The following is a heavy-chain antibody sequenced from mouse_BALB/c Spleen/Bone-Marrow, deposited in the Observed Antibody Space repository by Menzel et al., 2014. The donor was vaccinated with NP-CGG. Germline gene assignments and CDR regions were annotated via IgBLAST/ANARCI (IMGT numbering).Heavy chain of an antibody. CDR2: ISTYSGNT. CDR3: ARNFYGSSYFDY. V-gene: IGHV1-67*01. J-gene: IGHJ2*01. Sequence: QVQLQQSGPELVRPGVSVKLSCKRSGYTFTAYAMHWVKQSHAKSLEWIGLISTYSGNTHYNQNFKGKATMTVDKSSSTAYMELARLTSEDSAIYYCARNFYGSSYFDYWGQGTTLAVSS. D-gene: IGHD1-1*01. CDR1: GYTFTAYA.